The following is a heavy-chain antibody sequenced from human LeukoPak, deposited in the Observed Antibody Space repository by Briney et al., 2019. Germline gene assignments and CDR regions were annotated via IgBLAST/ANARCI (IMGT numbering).Heavy chain of an antibody. CDR3: AKDPNFYYCMDV. Sequence: GGSLRLSCAASGFTFHDYGMSCVRQVPGKGLEWVSSINWNGESTAYADSVKGRFTISRDNSKNTLYLQMNSLRAEDTAVYYCAKDPNFYYCMDVWGKGTTVTISS. CDR1: GFTFHDYG. CDR2: INWNGEST. V-gene: IGHV3-20*04. J-gene: IGHJ6*03.